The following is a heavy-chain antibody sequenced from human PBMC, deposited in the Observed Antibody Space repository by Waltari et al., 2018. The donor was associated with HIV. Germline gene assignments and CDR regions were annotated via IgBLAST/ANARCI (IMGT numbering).Heavy chain of an antibody. CDR3: ARDLYSSGWGYFDY. CDR2: IKQDGSDK. CDR1: GFTFSSYW. J-gene: IGHJ4*02. Sequence: LVVSGGGLVQPGGSLRLACAAFGFTFSSYWISWVRQVPGKGLEWVANIKQDGSDKYYVDSVKGRFTISRDNAKNSLYLQMNSLRAEDTAVYYCARDLYSSGWGYFDYWGQGTLVTVSS. V-gene: IGHV3-7*01. D-gene: IGHD6-19*01.